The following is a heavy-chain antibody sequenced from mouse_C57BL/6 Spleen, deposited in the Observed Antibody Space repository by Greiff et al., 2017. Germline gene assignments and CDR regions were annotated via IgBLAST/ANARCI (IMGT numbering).Heavy chain of an antibody. D-gene: IGHD1-1*01. CDR2: ISYDGSN. CDR3: ARGVYGTPDY. CDR1: GYSITSGYY. J-gene: IGHJ2*01. V-gene: IGHV3-6*01. Sequence: EVKLQESGPGLVKPSQSLSLTCSVTGYSITSGYYWNWIRQFPGNKLEWMGYISYDGSNNYNPSLKNRISITRDTSKNQFFLKLNSVTTEDTATYYCARGVYGTPDYGGQGTTLTVAS.